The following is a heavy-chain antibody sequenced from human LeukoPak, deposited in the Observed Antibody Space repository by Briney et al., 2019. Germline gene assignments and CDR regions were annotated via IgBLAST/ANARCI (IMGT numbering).Heavy chain of an antibody. D-gene: IGHD3-22*01. Sequence: PGGSLRLSCAASGFTFSSYWMHWVRQAPGKGLVWVSRISSDGSSTTYADSVKGRFTISRDNDKNTLYLQLNSLRAEDTAVYYCARAYYYSSSGDDYWGQGTLVTVSS. CDR1: GFTFSSYW. V-gene: IGHV3-74*01. CDR2: ISSDGSST. CDR3: ARAYYYSSSGDDY. J-gene: IGHJ4*02.